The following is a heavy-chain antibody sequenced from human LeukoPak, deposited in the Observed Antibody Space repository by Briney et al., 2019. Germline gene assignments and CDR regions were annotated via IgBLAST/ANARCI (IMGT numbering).Heavy chain of an antibody. D-gene: IGHD6-13*01. V-gene: IGHV3-23*01. Sequence: PGGSLRLSCVASGFTFNRHAMNWARQAPGKGLEWVSSFHISDGTTNYADSVKGRFTISRDNSKNTLYLQMNSLRAEDTAVYYCANGYSTTDYWGQGTLVTVSS. J-gene: IGHJ4*02. CDR3: ANGYSTTDY. CDR2: FHISDGTT. CDR1: GFTFNRHA.